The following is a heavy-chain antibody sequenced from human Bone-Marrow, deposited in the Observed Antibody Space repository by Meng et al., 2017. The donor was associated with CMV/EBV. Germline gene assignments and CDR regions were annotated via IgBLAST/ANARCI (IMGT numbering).Heavy chain of an antibody. V-gene: IGHV3-13*01. J-gene: IGHJ4*02. Sequence: GGSLRLSCAASGFTFSSYDMHWVRQVTGKGLEWVSAIGTAGDTYYPGSVKGRFTTSRENAKNSLYLQMNSLRAGDTAVYYCARGLVRGVYGNDFDYWGQGTRVTVSS. CDR3: ARGLVRGVYGNDFDY. D-gene: IGHD3-10*01. CDR1: GFTFSSYD. CDR2: IGTAGDT.